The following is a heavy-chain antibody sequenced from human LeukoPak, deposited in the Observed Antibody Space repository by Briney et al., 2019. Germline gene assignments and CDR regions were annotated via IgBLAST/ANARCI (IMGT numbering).Heavy chain of an antibody. CDR2: ISPGGDGA. D-gene: IGHD5/OR15-5a*01. Sequence: PGGSLRLSCAVSGFIFSSSSMSWVRQAPGKGLEWVSGISPGGDGAYHADSVRGRFTVSRDNSKNTLYLQMNSLTAEDTAIYYCAKDTRDLPIWGQGTLVTVSS. CDR1: GFIFSSSS. V-gene: IGHV3-23*01. CDR3: AKDTRDLPI. J-gene: IGHJ3*02.